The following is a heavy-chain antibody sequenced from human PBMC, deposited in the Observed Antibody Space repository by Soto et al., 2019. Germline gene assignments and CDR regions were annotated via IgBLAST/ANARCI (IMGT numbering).Heavy chain of an antibody. V-gene: IGHV1-2*02. Sequence: ASVKVSCKASGYTFIEYYMHWVRQAPAQGFEWVGRISPISCGTNYAQKVQHRVTMTWDTSLNTAYMKLSTLIFAETAVYYCARQPGYIRDWYYFDFWGQGTLVTVSS. CDR1: GYTFIEYY. D-gene: IGHD3-9*01. CDR3: ARQPGYIRDWYYFDF. J-gene: IGHJ4*02. CDR2: ISPISCGT.